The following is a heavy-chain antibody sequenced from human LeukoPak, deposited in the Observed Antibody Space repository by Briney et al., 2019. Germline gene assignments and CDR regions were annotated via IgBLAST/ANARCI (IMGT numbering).Heavy chain of an antibody. Sequence: SETLSLTCTVSGGSISSYYWSWIRQPPGKGLEWIGYIYYSGSTNYNPSLKSRDTISVDTSKNQFSLKLSSVTAADTAVYYCARVLGQQLVLDYWGQGTLVTVSS. J-gene: IGHJ4*02. CDR2: IYYSGST. CDR3: ARVLGQQLVLDY. V-gene: IGHV4-59*01. CDR1: GGSISSYY. D-gene: IGHD6-13*01.